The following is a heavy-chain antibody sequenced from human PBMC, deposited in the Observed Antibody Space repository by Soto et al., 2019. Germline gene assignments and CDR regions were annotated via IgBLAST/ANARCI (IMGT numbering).Heavy chain of an antibody. D-gene: IGHD6-13*01. J-gene: IGHJ6*02. CDR2: ISSSSSYI. CDR3: ARDLQQSSSWTGVYYYYGMDV. V-gene: IGHV3-21*01. CDR1: GFTFSSYS. Sequence: EVQLVESGGGLVKPGGSLRLSCAASGFTFSSYSMNWVRQAPGKGLEWVSSISSSSSYIYYADSVKGRFTISRDNAKNSLYLQMNSLRAEDTAVYYCARDLQQSSSWTGVYYYYGMDVWGQGTTVTVSS.